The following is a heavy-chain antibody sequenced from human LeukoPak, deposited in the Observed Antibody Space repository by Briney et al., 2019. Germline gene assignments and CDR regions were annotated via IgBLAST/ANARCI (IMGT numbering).Heavy chain of an antibody. V-gene: IGHV4-31*03. J-gene: IGHJ6*02. Sequence: SETLSLTCTVSGGSISSGGYYWSWIRQHPGKGLEWIGYIYHSGTTYYNPSLKSRVTISVDTSENQFSLKLRSVTAADTAVYYCARNRGWYATDVWGQGAAVTVSS. CDR3: ARNRGWYATDV. D-gene: IGHD6-19*01. CDR2: IYHSGTT. CDR1: GGSISSGGYY.